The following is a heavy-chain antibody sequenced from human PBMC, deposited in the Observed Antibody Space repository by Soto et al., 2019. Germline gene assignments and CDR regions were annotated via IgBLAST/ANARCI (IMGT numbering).Heavy chain of an antibody. J-gene: IGHJ4*02. CDR1: GGSISSYY. CDR3: ARAPKGLVAPTDY. V-gene: IGHV4-59*01. CDR2: IYYSGST. D-gene: IGHD5-12*01. Sequence: SETLSLTCTVSGGSISSYYWSWIRQPPGKGLEWIGYIYYSGSTNYNPSLKSRVTISVDTSKNQFSLKLSSVTAADTAVYYCARAPKGLVAPTDYWGQGTLVTVSS.